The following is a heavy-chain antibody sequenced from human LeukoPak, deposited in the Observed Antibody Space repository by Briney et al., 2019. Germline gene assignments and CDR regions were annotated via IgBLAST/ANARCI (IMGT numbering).Heavy chain of an antibody. D-gene: IGHD3-22*01. J-gene: IGHJ1*01. CDR2: IKSDGST. V-gene: IGHV3-74*01. CDR1: GFTFSSYW. CDR3: ARAPSEIGGYYPEYFRH. Sequence: PGGSLRLSCAASGFTFSSYWMHWASQAPGKGLVWVSRIKSDGSTNYADSVKGRFTISRDNAKNTVSLQMNSLRAEDTGVYFCARAPSEIGGYYPEYFRHWGQGTLVTVSS.